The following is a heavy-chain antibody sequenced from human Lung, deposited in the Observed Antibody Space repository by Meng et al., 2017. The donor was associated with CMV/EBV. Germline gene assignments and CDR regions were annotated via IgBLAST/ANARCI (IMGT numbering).Heavy chain of an antibody. CDR2: ISYDGSHK. J-gene: IGHJ4*02. CDR3: ARDRGDGYNYPLDY. Sequence: GGSLRLXXAASGFTFSYHAMHWVRQAPGKGLEWVALISYDGSHKYYADSVKGRFTFSRDNSKNTLFLQMSSLRVEDTAVYYCARDRGDGYNYPLDYWGQGXLVTVSS. V-gene: IGHV3-30*04. D-gene: IGHD5-24*01. CDR1: GFTFSYHA.